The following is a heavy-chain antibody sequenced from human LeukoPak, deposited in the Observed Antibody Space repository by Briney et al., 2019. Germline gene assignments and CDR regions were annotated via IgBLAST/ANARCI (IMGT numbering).Heavy chain of an antibody. D-gene: IGHD6-13*01. V-gene: IGHV3-23*01. J-gene: IGHJ4*02. Sequence: GGSLRLSCAASGFTFRTYNMNWVRRAPGKGLEWVSSISVSGSTYYADSVKGRFTISRDNSKNTLYLQMNNLRAEDTAVYYCAKGGLGTAGLGYWGQGTLVTASS. CDR1: GFTFRTYN. CDR3: AKGGLGTAGLGY. CDR2: ISVSGST.